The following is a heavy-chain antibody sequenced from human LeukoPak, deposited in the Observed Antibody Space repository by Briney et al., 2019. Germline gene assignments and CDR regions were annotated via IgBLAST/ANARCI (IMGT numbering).Heavy chain of an antibody. Sequence: GESLKISCKGSGYSFTSYWIGWVRQMPGKGLEWMGIIYPGDSDTRYSPSFQGQVTISADKSISTAYLQWSSLKASDTAMYYCARRQAGTVLSVWFDPWGQGTLVTVSS. CDR2: IYPGDSDT. J-gene: IGHJ5*02. CDR1: GYSFTSYW. V-gene: IGHV5-51*01. CDR3: ARRQAGTVLSVWFDP. D-gene: IGHD6-13*01.